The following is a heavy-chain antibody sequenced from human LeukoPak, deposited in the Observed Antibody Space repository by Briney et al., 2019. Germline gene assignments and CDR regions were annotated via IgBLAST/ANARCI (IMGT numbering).Heavy chain of an antibody. CDR2: IRNDGSKD. CDR1: GFTFRDFG. D-gene: IGHD6-13*01. V-gene: IGHV3-30*02. Sequence: GGSLRLSRAASGFTFRDFGMHWVRQAPGKGLEWVAFIRNDGSKDYYPDSVKGRFTISRDNSRTTLYLQMHSLRIEDTAVYYCVKGGSSSHNWFDPWGQGILVTVSS. J-gene: IGHJ5*02. CDR3: VKGGSSSHNWFDP.